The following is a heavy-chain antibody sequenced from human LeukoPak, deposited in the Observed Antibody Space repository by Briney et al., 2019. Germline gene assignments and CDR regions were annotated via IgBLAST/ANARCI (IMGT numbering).Heavy chain of an antibody. J-gene: IGHJ6*02. CDR1: GYTFTSYG. CDR2: ISAYNGNT. V-gene: IGHV1-18*01. Sequence: ASVKVSCKASGYTFTSYGISWVRQAPGQGLEWMGWISAYNGNTNYAQKLQGRVTMTTDTSTSTAYMELRSLRSDDTAVYYCARDSGSWHDHSYYYYGMDVWGQGTTVTVSS. D-gene: IGHD6-13*01. CDR3: ARDSGSWHDHSYYYYGMDV.